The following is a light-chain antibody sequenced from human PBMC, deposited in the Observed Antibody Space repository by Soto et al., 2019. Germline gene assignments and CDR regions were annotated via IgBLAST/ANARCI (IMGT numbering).Light chain of an antibody. CDR2: DVT. Sequence: QSVLAQPASVSGSPGQSIIISCTGTSSDVGGYDYVSWYQQHSGKAPKLLIYDVTNRPSGVSNRFSGSKSGNTASLTISGLLAEDEADYYCSSYTSGSIDVVFGGGTKLTVL. V-gene: IGLV2-14*03. CDR1: SSDVGGYDY. CDR3: SSYTSGSIDVV. J-gene: IGLJ2*01.